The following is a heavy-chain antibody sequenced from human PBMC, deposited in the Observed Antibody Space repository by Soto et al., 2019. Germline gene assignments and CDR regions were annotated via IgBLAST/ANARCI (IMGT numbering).Heavy chain of an antibody. J-gene: IGHJ4*02. CDR2: IHENGHFK. D-gene: IGHD5-12*01. CDR3: ARDGYNSFDY. Sequence: PGGSLRLSCAASGFSFSNSMSWIRQAPGKGLEWLAHIHENGHFKFYVDSVKGRFTISRDDALNSLYLQMNSLRAEDTAMYYCARDGYNSFDYWGQGTLVTVSS. CDR1: GFSFSNS. V-gene: IGHV3-7*03.